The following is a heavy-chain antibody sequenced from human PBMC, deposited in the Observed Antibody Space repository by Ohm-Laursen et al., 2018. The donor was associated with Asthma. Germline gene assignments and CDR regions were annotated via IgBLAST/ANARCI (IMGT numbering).Heavy chain of an antibody. D-gene: IGHD6-19*01. CDR2: ISTASTFI. Sequence: SLRLSCTASGYTFSRYSIHWVRQFPGKGLEWVASISTASTFIYYADSVRGRFTTSRDNAKNSLYLQMNSLRAEDTAVYYCARVILGPSVAGIDYWGQGILVTVSS. CDR1: GYTFSRYS. V-gene: IGHV3-21*01. J-gene: IGHJ4*02. CDR3: ARVILGPSVAGIDY.